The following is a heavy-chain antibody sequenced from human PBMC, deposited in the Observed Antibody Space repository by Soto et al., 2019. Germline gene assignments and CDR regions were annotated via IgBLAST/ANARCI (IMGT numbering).Heavy chain of an antibody. CDR1: GGTFSSYA. CDR2: IIPIFGTA. D-gene: IGHD4-4*01. J-gene: IGHJ6*02. V-gene: IGHV1-69*13. Sequence: SVKVSCKASGGTFSSYAISWVRQAPGQGLEWMGGIIPIFGTANYAQKFQGRVTITADESTSTAYMELSSLRSEDTAVYYCARIIRPTTWPPYSPGYYYYYGMDVWGQGTTVTVSS. CDR3: ARIIRPTTWPPYSPGYYYYYGMDV.